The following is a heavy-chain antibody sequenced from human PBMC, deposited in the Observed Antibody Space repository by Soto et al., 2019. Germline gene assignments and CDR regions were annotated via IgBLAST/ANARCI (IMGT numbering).Heavy chain of an antibody. CDR1: GGSISSGGYY. CDR2: IYYSGST. CDR3: ARDEYYDSSGYYGYYYGMDV. Sequence: SETLSLTCTVSGGSISSGGYYWSWIRQHPGKGLEWIGYIYYSGSTYYNPSLKSRVTISVDTSKNQFSLKLSSVTAADTAVYYCARDEYYDSSGYYGYYYGMDVWGQGTTVTVSS. D-gene: IGHD3-22*01. J-gene: IGHJ6*02. V-gene: IGHV4-31*03.